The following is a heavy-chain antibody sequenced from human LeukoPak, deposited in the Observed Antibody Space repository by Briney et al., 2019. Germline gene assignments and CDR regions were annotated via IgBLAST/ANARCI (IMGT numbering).Heavy chain of an antibody. Sequence: GGSLRLSCAASGFTFSSYGMHWVRQAPGKGLEWVAVISYDRSNKYYADSVKGRFTISRDNSKNTLYLQMNSLRAEDTAVYYCAKVGAMWDNWFDPWGQGTLVTVSS. D-gene: IGHD1-26*01. CDR3: AKVGAMWDNWFDP. CDR2: ISYDRSNK. CDR1: GFTFSSYG. V-gene: IGHV3-30*18. J-gene: IGHJ5*02.